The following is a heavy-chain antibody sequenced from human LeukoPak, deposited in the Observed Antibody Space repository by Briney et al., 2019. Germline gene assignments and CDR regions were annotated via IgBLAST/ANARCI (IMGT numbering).Heavy chain of an antibody. V-gene: IGHV3-7*01. J-gene: IGHJ4*02. CDR1: GFTFFDYL. Sequence: GGSLRLSCSAPGFTFFDYLMSWVRPAPGEGVEWVANIKQDGTEKNYVDSVKGRFIISRDNAKNSLYLQLNSLRADDTALYYCARGSGNYYTRFDYWGQGTLVTVSS. D-gene: IGHD3-10*01. CDR2: IKQDGTEK. CDR3: ARGSGNYYTRFDY.